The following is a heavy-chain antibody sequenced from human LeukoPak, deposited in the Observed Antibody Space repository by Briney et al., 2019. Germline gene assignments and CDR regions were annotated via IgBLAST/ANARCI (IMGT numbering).Heavy chain of an antibody. D-gene: IGHD1-1*01. Sequence: SETLSLTCAVYGGSFSGYYWSWIRQPPGKGLEWIGEINHSGGTDYSPSLKSRATISVDTFKNQLSLKLSSVTAADTAVYYCAKDGYNWNGGSPFDPWGQGTLVTVSS. V-gene: IGHV4-34*01. CDR1: GGSFSGYY. CDR2: INHSGGT. CDR3: AKDGYNWNGGSPFDP. J-gene: IGHJ5*02.